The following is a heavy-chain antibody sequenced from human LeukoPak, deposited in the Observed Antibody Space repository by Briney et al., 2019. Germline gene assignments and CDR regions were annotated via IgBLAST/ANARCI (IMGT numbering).Heavy chain of an antibody. J-gene: IGHJ4*02. CDR3: ARGIAGGVAVNDY. CDR2: INPGNGDT. CDR1: GYIFTSQD. D-gene: IGHD3-16*01. V-gene: IGHV1-3*03. Sequence: ASVKLSCKTSGYIFTSQDMHWVRQAPGQRLEWMGCINPGNGDTKYSQEFQGRVTITRDTSATTAYMELSSLRSDDMAVYYCARGIAGGVAVNDYWGQGTLVTVSS.